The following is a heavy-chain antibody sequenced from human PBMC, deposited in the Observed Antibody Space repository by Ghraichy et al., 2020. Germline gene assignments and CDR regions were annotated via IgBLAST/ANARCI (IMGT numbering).Heavy chain of an antibody. CDR1: GFTFSSYA. CDR2: ISGSSSYI. CDR3: TTEMTTVLRAY. Sequence: GVLRLSCAGSGFTFSSYAMNWVRQAPGKGLEWVSSISGSSSYIYYADSVKGRFTISRDNAKNSLYLQMNSLRAEDTAVYYCTTEMTTVLRAYWGQGTLVTVSS. J-gene: IGHJ4*02. D-gene: IGHD4-17*01. V-gene: IGHV3-21*01.